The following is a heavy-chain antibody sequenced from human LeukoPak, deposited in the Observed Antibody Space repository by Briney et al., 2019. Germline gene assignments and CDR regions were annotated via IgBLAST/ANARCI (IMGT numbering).Heavy chain of an antibody. Sequence: GGSLRLSCAASGFTFSSYGMHWVRQAPGKGLEWVAVIWYDGSNKYYADSVKGRFTISRDNSKNTLYLQMNSLRAEDTAVYYCAKFGVPANYYYYMDVWAKGPRSPSP. V-gene: IGHV3-33*06. CDR2: IWYDGSNK. J-gene: IGHJ6*03. D-gene: IGHD3-16*01. CDR3: AKFGVPANYYYYMDV. CDR1: GFTFSSYG.